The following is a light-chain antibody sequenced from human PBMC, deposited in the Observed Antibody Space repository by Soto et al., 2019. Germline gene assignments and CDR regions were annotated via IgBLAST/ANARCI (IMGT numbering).Light chain of an antibody. Sequence: EIVLTQSPGTLSLSPGERATLSCRASQSVSSSSLAWYQQKPGQALRLLLYCASSRATGIPDRFSGSGSGTDFTLTISTREPEDLAVYYCQQSGSSLFAFGHVTKVDIK. CDR1: QSVSSSS. CDR2: CAS. J-gene: IGKJ3*01. CDR3: QQSGSSLFA. V-gene: IGKV3-20*01.